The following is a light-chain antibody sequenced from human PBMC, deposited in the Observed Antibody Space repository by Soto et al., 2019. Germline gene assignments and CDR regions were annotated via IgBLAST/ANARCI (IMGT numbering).Light chain of an antibody. CDR1: SSNIGAGYD. J-gene: IGLJ1*01. V-gene: IGLV1-40*01. Sequence: QSVLTQPPSVSGAPGQRVTISCTGSSSNIGAGYDVHWYQQLPGTAPKLLIYGNSNRPSGVPDRFSGSKSGTSAYLAITGLQAEDDADYYCQSYDSSLSGYVFGTGTKFTVL. CDR2: GNS. CDR3: QSYDSSLSGYV.